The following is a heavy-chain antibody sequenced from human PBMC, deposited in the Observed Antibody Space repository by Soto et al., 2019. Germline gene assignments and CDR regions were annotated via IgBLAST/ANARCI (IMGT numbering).Heavy chain of an antibody. Sequence: SEPLSLTCAVSGGSISSSNWWSWVRQPPGKGLEWIGEIYHSGSTNYNPSLKSRVTISVDKSKNQFSLKLSSVTAADTAVYYCASSGSGIYYGMDVWGQGTTVTVSS. CDR2: IYHSGST. CDR3: ASSGSGIYYGMDV. J-gene: IGHJ6*02. V-gene: IGHV4-4*02. CDR1: GGSISSSNW. D-gene: IGHD3-10*01.